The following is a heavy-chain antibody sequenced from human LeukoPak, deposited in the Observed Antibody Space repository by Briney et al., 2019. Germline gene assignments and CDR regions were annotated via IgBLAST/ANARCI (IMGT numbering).Heavy chain of an antibody. CDR2: MNPNSGNT. D-gene: IGHD6-13*01. Sequence: SSVKVSYRASGYTFTSYDINWVRQATGQGLEWMGWMNPNSGNTGYAQKFHGRVTMTRNTCISTAYMELSSLRSEDTAVYYCARGRKGAAAVAWRYYFDYWGQGTLVTVSS. CDR1: GYTFTSYD. CDR3: ARGRKGAAAVAWRYYFDY. J-gene: IGHJ4*02. V-gene: IGHV1-8*01.